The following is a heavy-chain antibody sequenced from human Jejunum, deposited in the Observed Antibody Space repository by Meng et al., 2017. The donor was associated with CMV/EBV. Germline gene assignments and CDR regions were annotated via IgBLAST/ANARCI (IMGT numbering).Heavy chain of an antibody. Sequence: QLQLQESGPGLVKPSETLSLTCTVSGGSISTSTRYYWDWIRQTPGKRLEWIGSIYSNGFTYYNPSLKSRVTISRDTSKNQFSLKLSSVSAADTAVYYCARLVGSTGYATLHYFDYWGQGTLVTVSS. V-gene: IGHV4-39*07. J-gene: IGHJ4*02. CDR3: ARLVGSTGYATLHYFDY. D-gene: IGHD3-22*01. CDR1: GGSISTSTRYY. CDR2: IYSNGFT.